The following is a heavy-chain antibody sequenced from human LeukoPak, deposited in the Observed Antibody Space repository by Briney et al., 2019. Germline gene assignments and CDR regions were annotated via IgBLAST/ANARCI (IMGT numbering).Heavy chain of an antibody. CDR2: ISKDGSTI. J-gene: IGHJ4*02. Sequence: GRFLRLSCEASGFNFGDYAFHWVRQAPGKGLEWVAFISKDGSTIHYADSVWGRLTISRDNAKRTLYLQMDSLRFEDTAVYYCAREAYDEFYFDYWGQGALVTVSS. CDR3: AREAYDEFYFDY. V-gene: IGHV3-30*01. CDR1: GFNFGDYA. D-gene: IGHD5-12*01.